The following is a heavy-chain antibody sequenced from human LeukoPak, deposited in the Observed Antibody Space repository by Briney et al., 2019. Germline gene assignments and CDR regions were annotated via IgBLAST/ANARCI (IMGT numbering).Heavy chain of an antibody. CDR1: GYTFTSCG. CDR2: ISAYNGNT. CDR3: ATQFDYDRSAYYLRAFDL. D-gene: IGHD3-22*01. Sequence: ASVKVSCKASGYTFTSCGISWVRQAPGQGLEWMGWISAYNGNTNYAQKLQGRVTMTTDTSTSTAYMELRSLRSDDTAVYYCATQFDYDRSAYYLRAFDLWGQGTKVTVSS. J-gene: IGHJ3*01. V-gene: IGHV1-18*01.